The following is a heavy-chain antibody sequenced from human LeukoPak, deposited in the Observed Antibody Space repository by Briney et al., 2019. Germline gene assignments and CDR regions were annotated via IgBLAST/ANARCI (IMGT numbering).Heavy chain of an antibody. D-gene: IGHD6-19*01. CDR3: VLGTVAGSFEVDY. Sequence: GGSLRLSCAASGFTFSSYAMSWVRQAPGKGLEWVSAISGSGGSTYYADSVKGRFTISRDNSKNTLYLQMNSLRAEDTAVYYCVLGTVAGSFEVDYWGQGTLVTVSS. V-gene: IGHV3-23*01. CDR1: GFTFSSYA. CDR2: ISGSGGST. J-gene: IGHJ4*02.